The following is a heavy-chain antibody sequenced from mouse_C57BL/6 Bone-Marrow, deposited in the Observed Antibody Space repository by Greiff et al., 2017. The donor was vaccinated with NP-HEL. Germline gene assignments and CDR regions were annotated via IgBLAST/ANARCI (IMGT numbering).Heavy chain of an antibody. Sequence: QVQLQQSGPGLVQPSQSLSITCTVSGFSLTSYGVHWVRQSPGKGLEWLGVIWSGGSTDYKAAFISRLSISKDNSKSQVFFRMNSLQADDTAIYYCASDGYWFAYWGQGTLVTVSA. CDR2: IWSGGST. V-gene: IGHV2-2*01. CDR3: ASDGYWFAY. D-gene: IGHD2-3*01. CDR1: GFSLTSYG. J-gene: IGHJ3*01.